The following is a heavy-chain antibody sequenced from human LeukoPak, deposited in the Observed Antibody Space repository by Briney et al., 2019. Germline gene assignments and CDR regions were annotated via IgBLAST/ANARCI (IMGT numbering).Heavy chain of an antibody. CDR2: ISAYNGNT. D-gene: IGHD3-22*01. J-gene: IGHJ4*02. CDR3: ARALYYDRSGYPIDY. Sequence: GALVKVSCKASGYTFTSYGISWVRQAPGQGLEWMGWISAYNGNTNYAQKLQGRVTMTTDTSTSTAYMELRSLRSDDTAVYYCARALYYDRSGYPIDYWGQGTLVTVSS. V-gene: IGHV1-18*01. CDR1: GYTFTSYG.